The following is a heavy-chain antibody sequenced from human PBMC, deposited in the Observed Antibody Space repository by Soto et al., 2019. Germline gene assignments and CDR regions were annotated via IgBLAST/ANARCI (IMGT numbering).Heavy chain of an antibody. Sequence: SETLSLTCAVSGYSINNYYWSWIRQPPGKGLEWIGYIYDSGSTNYNPSLKSRVTISVDKSKNQFSLKMISVTAADTAVYYCARKTWIQLFKDWGQGTLVTVSS. J-gene: IGHJ4*02. CDR1: GYSINNYY. CDR2: IYDSGST. V-gene: IGHV4-59*12. D-gene: IGHD5-18*01. CDR3: ARKTWIQLFKD.